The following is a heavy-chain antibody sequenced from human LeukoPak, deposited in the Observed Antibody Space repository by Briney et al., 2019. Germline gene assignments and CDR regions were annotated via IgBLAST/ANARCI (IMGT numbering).Heavy chain of an antibody. CDR1: GFTFSSYA. D-gene: IGHD2-21*02. V-gene: IGHV3-23*01. J-gene: IGHJ4*02. Sequence: PGGSLRLSCAASGFTFSSYAMSWVRQAPGKGLEWVSALSGSGGSTYYADSVKGRFTISRDNSKSTLYLQMNSLRAEDTAVYLCAKEPLYCGGDCYEPFDYWGQGTLVTVSS. CDR2: LSGSGGST. CDR3: AKEPLYCGGDCYEPFDY.